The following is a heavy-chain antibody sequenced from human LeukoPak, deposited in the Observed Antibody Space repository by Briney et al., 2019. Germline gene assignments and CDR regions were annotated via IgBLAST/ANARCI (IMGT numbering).Heavy chain of an antibody. J-gene: IGHJ3*02. CDR2: ISYDGSNK. V-gene: IGHV3-30*18. CDR3: AKDMRVLDGALNAFDI. Sequence: GGSLRLSCAASGFTFSSYGMHWVRQAPGKGLEWVAVISYDGSNKYYADSVKGRFTISRDNSKNTLYLRMNSLRAEDTAVYYCAKDMRVLDGALNAFDIWGQGTMVTVSS. CDR1: GFTFSSYG. D-gene: IGHD2-8*02.